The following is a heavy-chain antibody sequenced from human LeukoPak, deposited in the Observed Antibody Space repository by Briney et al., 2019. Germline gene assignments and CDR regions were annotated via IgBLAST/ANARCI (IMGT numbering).Heavy chain of an antibody. V-gene: IGHV4-4*07. CDR1: GDSVTSYY. Sequence: PSETLSLTCTVSGDSVTSYYWSWIRQPAGKGLEWIGHIHSSGNTNYNPSLKSRVTVSVDMSKNQFSLSLSSVTAADTAAYYCARAGLAVAQLDFWGQGTLVTVSS. CDR2: IHSSGNT. D-gene: IGHD6-19*01. J-gene: IGHJ4*02. CDR3: ARAGLAVAQLDF.